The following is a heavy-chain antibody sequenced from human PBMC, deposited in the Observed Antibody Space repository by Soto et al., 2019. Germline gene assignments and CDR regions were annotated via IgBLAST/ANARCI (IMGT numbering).Heavy chain of an antibody. J-gene: IGHJ4*02. CDR3: ARANGYSSSCFDY. CDR1: GGSISSGGYY. V-gene: IGHV4-31*03. Sequence: QVQLQESGPGLVKPSQTLSLTCTVSGGSISSGGYYWSWIRQHPGKGLEWIGYIYYSGSTYYNPSLKSRVXXSXDXYKNQFSLKVSSVTAADTAVYYCARANGYSSSCFDYWGQGTLVTVSS. D-gene: IGHD6-13*01. CDR2: IYYSGST.